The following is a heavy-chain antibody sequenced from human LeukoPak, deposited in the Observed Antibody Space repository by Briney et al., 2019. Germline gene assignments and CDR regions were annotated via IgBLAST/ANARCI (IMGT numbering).Heavy chain of an antibody. D-gene: IGHD6-13*01. V-gene: IGHV1-2*02. CDR3: ARGRAAAKLVGDWFDP. J-gene: IGHJ5*02. CDR1: GYTFTGYY. Sequence: EASVKVSCKASGYTFTGYYMRWVRQAPGQGLEWMAWINPNSGGTNYAQKFQVRVTMTRDTAISTAYMELSRLRSDDTAVYYCARGRAAAKLVGDWFDPWGQGTLVTVSS. CDR2: INPNSGGT.